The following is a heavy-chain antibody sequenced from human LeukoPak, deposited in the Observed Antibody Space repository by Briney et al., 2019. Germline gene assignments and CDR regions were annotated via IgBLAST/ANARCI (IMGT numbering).Heavy chain of an antibody. D-gene: IGHD2-21*02. Sequence: GGSLRLSCAASGFTVSANYMSWVREAPGKGLEWLSIIYSDGSTSYADSVKGRFTISRDNSNNMLLLQMNSLRAEDTAVYYRARGCGGVCSYHFDYWGQGTLVTVSS. V-gene: IGHV3-53*01. CDR3: ARGCGGVCSYHFDY. J-gene: IGHJ4*02. CDR2: IYSDGST. CDR1: GFTVSANY.